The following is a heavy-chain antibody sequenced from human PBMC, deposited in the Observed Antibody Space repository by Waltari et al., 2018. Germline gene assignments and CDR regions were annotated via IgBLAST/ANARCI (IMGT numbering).Heavy chain of an antibody. J-gene: IGHJ4*02. CDR3: ATSLDCSGGSCYFDY. V-gene: IGHV3-30-3*01. CDR1: GFTFRSYA. Sequence: QVQLVESGGGVVQPGRSLRLSCAASGFTFRSYAMHWVRRAPGKGLEWVAVISYDGSNKYYADSVKGRFTISRDNSKNTLYLQMNSLRAEDTAVYYCATSLDCSGGSCYFDYWGQGTLVTVSS. CDR2: ISYDGSNK. D-gene: IGHD2-15*01.